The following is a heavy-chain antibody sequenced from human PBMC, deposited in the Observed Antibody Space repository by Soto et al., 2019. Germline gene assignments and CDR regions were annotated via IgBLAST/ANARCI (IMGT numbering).Heavy chain of an antibody. CDR2: FGGDENYT. CDR3: GKGKELGVVRYGLDA. CDR1: GFSVKRYW. J-gene: IGHJ6*02. Sequence: GGSLRLSCGASGFSVKRYWMHWVRQAPGKGLVWLSRFGGDENYTDYADSVRGRFTISGDTAKNTIYLQMNSLRAEDTAVYYCGKGKELGVVRYGLDAWGQGTTVTVSS. D-gene: IGHD3-3*01. V-gene: IGHV3-74*01.